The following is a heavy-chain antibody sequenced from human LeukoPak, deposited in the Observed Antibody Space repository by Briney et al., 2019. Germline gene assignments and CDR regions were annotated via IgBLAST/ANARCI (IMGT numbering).Heavy chain of an antibody. V-gene: IGHV4-34*01. CDR2: INHSGST. CDR3: ARGGFWSGYYNDNWFDP. Sequence: PSETLSLTCAVYGGSFSGYYWSWIRQPPGKGLEWIGEINHSGSTNYNPSLKSRVTISVDTSKNQFPLKLSSVTAADTAVYYCARGGFWSGYYNDNWFDPWGQGTLVTVSS. J-gene: IGHJ5*02. D-gene: IGHD3-3*01. CDR1: GGSFSGYY.